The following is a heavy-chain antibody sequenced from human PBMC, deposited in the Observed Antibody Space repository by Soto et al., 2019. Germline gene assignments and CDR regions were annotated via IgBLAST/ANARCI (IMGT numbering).Heavy chain of an antibody. V-gene: IGHV1-69*06. CDR3: ARDRNFYGSGSFSPDFGY. Sequence: QLQLVQSGAEVKRPGSSVKVSCKASGGTFSNYAISWVRQAPGQGLEWMGGIMPILDAVFYAPKFQGRVTITADKSTSTAYMQLSSLRSEDTAMYYCARDRNFYGSGSFSPDFGYWGQGTLVTVSS. CDR2: IMPILDAV. CDR1: GGTFSNYA. J-gene: IGHJ4*02. D-gene: IGHD3-10*01.